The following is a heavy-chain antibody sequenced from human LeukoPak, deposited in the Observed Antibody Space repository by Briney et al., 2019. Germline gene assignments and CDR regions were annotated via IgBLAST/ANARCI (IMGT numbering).Heavy chain of an antibody. J-gene: IGHJ4*02. Sequence: GVLRLSCAASGFTLSNNDMSWVRQAPGKGLEWVSAISGGGGRTYYADSVKGRFTISGDNSKNTLYLQMNSLRAEDTAVYYCAKLTWIQLRGYWGQGTLVTVSS. CDR3: AKLTWIQLRGY. D-gene: IGHD5-18*01. CDR2: ISGGGGRT. CDR1: GFTLSNND. V-gene: IGHV3-23*01.